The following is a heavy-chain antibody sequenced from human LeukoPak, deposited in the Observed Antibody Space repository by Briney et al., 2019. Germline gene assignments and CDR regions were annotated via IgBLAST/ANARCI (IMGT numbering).Heavy chain of an antibody. V-gene: IGHV3-74*01. Sequence: GGSLRLSCAASGFTFSSYWMHWFLQAPGKGRVGVSRINSDGRSTTYADSVKGRFTISRDNAKNTLYLQMNSLRAEDTAVYYCARDGGSSGSLYYYMDVWGKGTTVTVSS. J-gene: IGHJ6*03. CDR3: ARDGGSSGSLYYYMDV. D-gene: IGHD3-10*01. CDR2: INSDGRST. CDR1: GFTFSSYW.